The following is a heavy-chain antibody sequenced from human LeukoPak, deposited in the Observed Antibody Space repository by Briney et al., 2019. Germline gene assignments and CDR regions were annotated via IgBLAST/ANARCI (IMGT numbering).Heavy chain of an antibody. J-gene: IGHJ5*02. CDR3: ARHLLYCSSTSCYAIRFDP. CDR2: IYYSGST. CDR1: GGSISSYY. D-gene: IGHD2-2*01. Sequence: SETLSLTCTVSGGSISSYYWSWLRQPPGKGLEWIGYIYYSGSTNYNPSLKSRVTISVDTSKNQFSLKLSSVTAADTAVYYCARHLLYCSSTSCYAIRFDPWGQGTLVTVSS. V-gene: IGHV4-59*08.